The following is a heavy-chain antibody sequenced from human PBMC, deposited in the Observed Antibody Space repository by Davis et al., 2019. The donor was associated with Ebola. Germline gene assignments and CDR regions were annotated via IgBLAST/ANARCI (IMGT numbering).Heavy chain of an antibody. V-gene: IGHV4-39*02. CDR3: ATDTAMVSGGDFDY. CDR2: IYYSGST. J-gene: IGHJ4*02. Sequence: SETLSLTCTVSGGSISSSNNYWGWIRQPPGKGLEWIGSIYYSGSTYYNPSLKSRVTISVDTSKNQFSLKMRSVTAADTAVYYCATDTAMVSGGDFDYWGQGTLVTVSS. CDR1: GGSISSSNNY. D-gene: IGHD5-18*01.